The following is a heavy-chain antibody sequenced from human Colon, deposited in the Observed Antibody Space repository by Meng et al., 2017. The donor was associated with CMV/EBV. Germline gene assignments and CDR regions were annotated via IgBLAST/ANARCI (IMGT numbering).Heavy chain of an antibody. D-gene: IGHD3-16*02. CDR1: GGSLSGYF. V-gene: IGHV4-34*01. CDR3: ARGGGFIHGSFVHLDY. J-gene: IGHJ4*02. Sequence: SETLSLTCGVYGGSLSGYFWSWIRQSPGKGLEWIREINHHGSLNYNPSLESRITILIDKSKNQFSLELSSVTAADTAVYYSARGGGFIHGSFVHLDYWGQGALVTVSS. CDR2: INHHGSL.